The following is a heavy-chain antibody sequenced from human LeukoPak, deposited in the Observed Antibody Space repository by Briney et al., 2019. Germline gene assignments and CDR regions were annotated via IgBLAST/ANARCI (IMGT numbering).Heavy chain of an antibody. CDR3: ARTLYDDGSQDIVVVVAASTLDY. D-gene: IGHD2-15*01. J-gene: IGHJ4*02. V-gene: IGHV1-18*04. CDR1: GYTFTDYH. CDR2: INPNNGNT. Sequence: ASVKVSCKASGYTFTDYHMHWVRQAPGQGLEWMGWINPNNGNTNYAQKLQGRVTMTTDTSTSTAYMELRSLRSDDTAVYYCARTLYDDGSQDIVVVVAASTLDYWGQGTLVTVSS.